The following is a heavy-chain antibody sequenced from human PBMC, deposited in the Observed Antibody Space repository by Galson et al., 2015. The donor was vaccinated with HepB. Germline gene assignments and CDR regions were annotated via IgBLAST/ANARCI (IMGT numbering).Heavy chain of an antibody. V-gene: IGHV3-9*01. CDR2: ISWNSGTI. D-gene: IGHD6-6*01. Sequence: SLRLSCAASAFTFGDYAMHWVRQAPGKDLEWVSGISWNSGTIDYADSVKGRFTISRDNAKNSLYLQMNSLRVEDTALYYCAKGTAARPGPEDAFEIWGQGTMVTVSS. CDR3: AKGTAARPGPEDAFEI. CDR1: AFTFGDYA. J-gene: IGHJ3*02.